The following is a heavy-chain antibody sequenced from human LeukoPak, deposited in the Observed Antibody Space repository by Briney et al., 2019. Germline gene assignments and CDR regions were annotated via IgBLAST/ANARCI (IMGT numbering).Heavy chain of an antibody. J-gene: IGHJ5*02. CDR1: GFTFSDYY. D-gene: IGHD6-13*01. V-gene: IGHV3-11*01. Sequence: GGSLRLSCAASGFTFSDYYMSWIRQAPGKGLEWVSYISSSVSTIYYADSVKGRFTISRDNAKNSLYLQMNSLRAEDTAVYYCARTIRIAAAGTSWFDPWGQGTLVTVSS. CDR2: ISSSVSTI. CDR3: ARTIRIAAAGTSWFDP.